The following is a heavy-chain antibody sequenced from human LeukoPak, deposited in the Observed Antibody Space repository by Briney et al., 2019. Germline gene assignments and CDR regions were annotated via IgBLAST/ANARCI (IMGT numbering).Heavy chain of an antibody. V-gene: IGHV4-34*01. J-gene: IGHJ4*02. CDR3: ARDLLGYCTNGVCNPPSN. CDR1: GGSFSGYY. Sequence: KPSETLSLTCAVYGGSFSGYYWSWIRQPPGKGLEWIGEINHSGSTNYNPSLKSRVTISVDTSKNQFSLKLSSVTAADTAVYYCARDLLGYCTNGVCNPPSNWGQGTLVTVSS. CDR2: INHSGST. D-gene: IGHD2-8*01.